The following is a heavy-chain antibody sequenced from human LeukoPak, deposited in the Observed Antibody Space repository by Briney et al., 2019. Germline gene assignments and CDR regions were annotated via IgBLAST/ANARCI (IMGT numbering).Heavy chain of an antibody. CDR1: GFTFTSFW. Sequence: PGGSLRLSCEASGFTFTSFWVSWVRQAPGKGLEWVANIKQDGSEKYYVDPVKGRFTISRDNAKNSLYLQMNSLRAEDTAVYYCARDTSGGWYGLIDYWGQGTPVTVSS. J-gene: IGHJ4*02. V-gene: IGHV3-7*01. CDR2: IKQDGSEK. D-gene: IGHD6-19*01. CDR3: ARDTSGGWYGLIDY.